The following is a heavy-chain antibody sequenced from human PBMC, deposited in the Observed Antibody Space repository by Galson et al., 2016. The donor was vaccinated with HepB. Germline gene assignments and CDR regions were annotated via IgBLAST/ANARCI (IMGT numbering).Heavy chain of an antibody. CDR1: GFTVSSNY. D-gene: IGHD6-13*01. V-gene: IGHV3-53*01. Sequence: SLRLSCAASGFTVSSNYMSWVRQAPGKGLEWVSVIYTDGSTYYAGSVKGRFTISRVNSKNTLYLQMSSLRAEDTAVYYCARVPYSSSRLFLSRVNAYYYYMDVWGQGTLVTVSS. J-gene: IGHJ6*03. CDR3: ARVPYSSSRLFLSRVNAYYYYMDV. CDR2: IYTDGST.